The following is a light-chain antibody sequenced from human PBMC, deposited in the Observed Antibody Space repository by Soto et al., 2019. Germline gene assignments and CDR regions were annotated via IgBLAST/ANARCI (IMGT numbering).Light chain of an antibody. V-gene: IGKV1-33*01. CDR3: EQYDNLPLT. J-gene: IGKJ3*01. CDR2: DAS. Sequence: DIQMTQSPSSLSASVGDRVTITCQASQDISNYLNWYQQKPGKAPKLLISDASNLETWVPSRFSGSVSGTDSPFTISSLQPEDIATYYCEQYDNLPLTFGPGTKVDIK. CDR1: QDISNY.